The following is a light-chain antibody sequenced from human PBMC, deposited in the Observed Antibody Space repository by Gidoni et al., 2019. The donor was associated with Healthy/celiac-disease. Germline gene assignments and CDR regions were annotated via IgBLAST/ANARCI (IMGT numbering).Light chain of an antibody. J-gene: IGKJ4*01. Sequence: IVMTQSPATLSVSPGERAPLSCRASQSVSSNLGGYQQKPGQAPRLLIYGASTRATGIPARFSGSGSVTECTLIISSLQEEDFAVYYGQQYSNWPPPPTFXGXTKVEIK. CDR3: QQYSNWPPPPT. CDR1: QSVSSN. CDR2: GAS. V-gene: IGKV3D-15*01.